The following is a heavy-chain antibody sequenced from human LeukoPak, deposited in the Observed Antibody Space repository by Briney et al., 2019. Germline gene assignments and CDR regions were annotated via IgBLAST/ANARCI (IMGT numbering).Heavy chain of an antibody. J-gene: IGHJ4*02. CDR2: INPTGGST. V-gene: IGHV1-46*01. CDR1: GYTFPSYF. CDR3: ARDPQTWGFGINY. D-gene: IGHD3-10*01. Sequence: ASVKVSCKASGYTFPSYFMHWVRQAPGQGLEWMGIINPTGGSTTYAQKFQGRVTMTRDTSTSTVYMELSSLRSEDTAVYYCARDPQTWGFGINYWGQGTLVTVSS.